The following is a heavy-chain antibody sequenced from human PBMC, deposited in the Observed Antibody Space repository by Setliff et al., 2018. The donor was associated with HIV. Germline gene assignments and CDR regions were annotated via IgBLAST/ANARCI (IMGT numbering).Heavy chain of an antibody. V-gene: IGHV4-38-2*01. CDR2: VYHTWST. J-gene: IGHJ4*02. CDR3: ARHAAGPDGPFDY. CDR1: GYSMSSGYY. Sequence: SETLSLTCGVSGYSMSSGYYWGWIRQPPGKGLEWIGNVYHTWSTYYNPSLKSRVTISVDTSKNQFSLKLSSVIAADTAVYYCARHAAGPDGPFDYWGQGTLVTVSS. D-gene: IGHD2-2*01.